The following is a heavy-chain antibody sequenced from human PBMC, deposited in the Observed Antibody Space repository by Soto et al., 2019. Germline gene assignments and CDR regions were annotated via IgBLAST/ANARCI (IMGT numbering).Heavy chain of an antibody. CDR1: GYTFTSYG. CDR2: ISAYNGNT. V-gene: IGHV1-18*04. D-gene: IGHD6-13*01. J-gene: IGHJ6*02. CDR3: AREMERQLLRWGGMDV. Sequence: QVQLVQSGAEVKKPGASVKVSCKASGYTFTSYGISWVRQAPGQGLEWMGWISAYNGNTNYAQKLQGGVTMTTDTTTSTAYMELRSLRYDDTAVYYCAREMERQLLRWGGMDVWGQGTKVTVSS.